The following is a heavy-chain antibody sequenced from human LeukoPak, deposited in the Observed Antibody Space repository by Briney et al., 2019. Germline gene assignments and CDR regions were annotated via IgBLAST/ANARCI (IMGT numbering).Heavy chain of an antibody. CDR2: INWSGGST. CDR3: ARAPITSPFYFDY. D-gene: IGHD2-2*01. CDR1: GFAFDEHG. V-gene: IGHV3-20*04. Sequence: GGSLRLSCTASGFAFDEHGMSWVRQVPGKGLEWVSGINWSGGSTGYADPLRGRFTISRDNAKNSLYLQMDSLRAEDTALYYRARAPITSPFYFDYWGQGTLVTVSS. J-gene: IGHJ4*02.